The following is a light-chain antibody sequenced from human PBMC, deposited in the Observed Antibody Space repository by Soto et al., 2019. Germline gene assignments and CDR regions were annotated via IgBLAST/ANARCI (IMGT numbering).Light chain of an antibody. Sequence: QSVLTQPPSASGTPGQRVTISCSGSSSNIGSNIVNWYQHLPGTAPKLLMYSNDQRPSGVPERFSGSKSGTSVSLAISGLQSEDEADYYCAAWDGSLNGRVFGGGTKLTVL. J-gene: IGLJ3*02. CDR3: AAWDGSLNGRV. CDR1: SSNIGSNI. CDR2: SND. V-gene: IGLV1-44*01.